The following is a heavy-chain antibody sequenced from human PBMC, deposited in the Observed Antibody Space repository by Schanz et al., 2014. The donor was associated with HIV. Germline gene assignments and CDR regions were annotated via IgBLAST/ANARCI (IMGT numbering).Heavy chain of an antibody. V-gene: IGHV1-8*01. D-gene: IGHD3-22*01. CDR2: MNPNSGNT. Sequence: QVQLVQSGAEVKKPGASVKVSCKASGYTFSNFDINWVRQATGQGLEWMGWMNPNSGNTGYAQKFRGRVTITRNTSTGTAYMELSSLRSDDTAVYYCARGRRDVSMIVLYWLDPWGQGTLVTVSS. CDR3: ARGRRDVSMIVLYWLDP. J-gene: IGHJ5*02. CDR1: GYTFSNFD.